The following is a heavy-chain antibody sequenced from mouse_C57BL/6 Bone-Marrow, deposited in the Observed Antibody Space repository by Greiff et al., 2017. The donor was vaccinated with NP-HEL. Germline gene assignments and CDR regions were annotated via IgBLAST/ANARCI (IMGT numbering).Heavy chain of an antibody. CDR1: GFTFSDAW. Sequence: EVQVVESGGGLVQPGGSMKLSCAASGFTFSDAWMDWVRQSPEKGLEWVAEIRNKANNHATYYAVSVKGRFTISRDNSKSRVYLQMNSLRAEDTVIYYCTLTGAGAYWCLDVWGTGTPVTVSS. D-gene: IGHD4-1*01. CDR3: TLTGAGAYWCLDV. V-gene: IGHV6-6*01. CDR2: IRNKANNHAT. J-gene: IGHJ1*03.